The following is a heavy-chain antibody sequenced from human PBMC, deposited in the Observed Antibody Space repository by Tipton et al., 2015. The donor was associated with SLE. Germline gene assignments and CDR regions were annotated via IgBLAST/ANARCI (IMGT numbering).Heavy chain of an antibody. Sequence: GLVKPSGTLSLTCTVSGGSITSRYWNWVRQPPGKGLEWIGYIYYSGTTSYNSSLKSRVTMSVDRSKDQFSLRLTSVTAADTAVYYCATELFRGYTSGWGPDYWGQGTLATVSS. CDR2: IYYSGTT. D-gene: IGHD6-19*01. CDR1: GGSITSRY. J-gene: IGHJ4*02. V-gene: IGHV4-59*11. CDR3: ATELFRGYTSGWGPDY.